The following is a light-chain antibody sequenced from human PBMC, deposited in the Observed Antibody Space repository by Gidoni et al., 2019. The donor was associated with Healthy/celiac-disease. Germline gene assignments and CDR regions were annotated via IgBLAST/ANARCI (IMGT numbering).Light chain of an antibody. CDR3: QHRGT. J-gene: IGKJ1*01. CDR2: KAS. Sequence: IQMTQSPSPLSASVGDRVTITCRASQSISSWLAWYQQKPGKAPKLLIYKASSLESGVTSRFSGSGSGTEFTLTISSLQPDDFATYYCQHRGTFGQGTKVEIK. V-gene: IGKV1-5*03. CDR1: QSISSW.